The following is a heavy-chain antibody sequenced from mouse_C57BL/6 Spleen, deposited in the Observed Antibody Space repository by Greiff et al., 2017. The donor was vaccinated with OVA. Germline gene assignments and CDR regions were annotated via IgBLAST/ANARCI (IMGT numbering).Heavy chain of an antibody. Sequence: VQLQQSGAELVRPGTSVKVSCKASGYAFTNYLIEWVKQRPGQGLEWIGVINPGSGDTNYNEKFKGKATLTADKSSRTAYMQLSSLASEDSAVYFCARGTPFAYWGQGTLVTVSA. CDR1: GYAFTNYL. CDR2: INPGSGDT. D-gene: IGHD3-3*01. V-gene: IGHV1-54*01. J-gene: IGHJ3*01. CDR3: ARGTPFAY.